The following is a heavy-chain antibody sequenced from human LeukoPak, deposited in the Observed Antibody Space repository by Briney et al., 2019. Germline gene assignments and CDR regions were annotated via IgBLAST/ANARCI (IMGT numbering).Heavy chain of an antibody. CDR3: ARHSEYYSGAGSASGYFDY. D-gene: IGHD3-10*01. Sequence: SETLSLTCTVSDGSISSRSYYWGWIRQPPGKGLEWIGTIYYSGTTYYNSSLKSRVTISIDTSKNQFSLKLSSVTAADTAVYYCARHSEYYSGAGSASGYFDYWGQGTLVTVSS. CDR2: IYYSGTT. J-gene: IGHJ4*02. CDR1: DGSISSRSYY. V-gene: IGHV4-39*01.